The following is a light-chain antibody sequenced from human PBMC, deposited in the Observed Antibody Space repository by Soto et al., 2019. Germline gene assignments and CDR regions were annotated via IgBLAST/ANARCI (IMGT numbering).Light chain of an antibody. CDR3: KKYNNWPTWT. J-gene: IGKJ1*01. Sequence: EIVMTQSPATLSVSPGERATLSCRASQSVSSNLAWYQQKPGQAPRLLIYGASTRATGIPARFSGSGSGTEFTLTISSLQSEEWAVYYCKKYNNWPTWTLGQGTKVDIK. CDR1: QSVSSN. V-gene: IGKV3-15*01. CDR2: GAS.